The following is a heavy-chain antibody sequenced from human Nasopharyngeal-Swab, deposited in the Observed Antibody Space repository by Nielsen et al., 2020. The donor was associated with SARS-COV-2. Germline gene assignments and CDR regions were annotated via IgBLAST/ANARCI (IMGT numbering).Heavy chain of an antibody. J-gene: IGHJ4*02. CDR1: GGSISSGSYY. D-gene: IGHD3-3*01. CDR2: IYYSGIYHSGST. CDR3: ARREGAIFGLFTYFDY. V-gene: IGHV4-39*01. Sequence: SETLSLTCTVSGGSISSGSYYWGWIRQPPGKGLEWIGSIYYSGIYHSGSTYYNPSLKSRVTISVDTSKNKFSLKLSSVTAADTAVYYCARREGAIFGLFTYFDYWGQGTLVTVSS.